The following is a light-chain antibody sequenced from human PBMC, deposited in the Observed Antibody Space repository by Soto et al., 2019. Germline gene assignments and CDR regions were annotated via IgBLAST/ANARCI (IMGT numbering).Light chain of an antibody. CDR3: PQYNSYSKT. J-gene: IGKJ1*01. CDR1: QSIGGF. CDR2: AAS. Sequence: DIQMTQSPSSLSASVGDRVTITCRASQSIGGFLNWYQQKLGKAPNLLIYAASSLQSGVPSRFSGSGSGTEFTLTIISHQLNNFTTYNTPQYNSYSKTLGQASNVE. V-gene: IGKV1-5*01.